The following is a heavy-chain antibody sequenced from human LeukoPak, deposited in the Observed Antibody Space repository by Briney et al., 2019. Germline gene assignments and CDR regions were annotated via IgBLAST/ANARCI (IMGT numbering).Heavy chain of an antibody. J-gene: IGHJ4*02. V-gene: IGHV3-74*01. CDR3: FREGGD. D-gene: IGHD3-10*01. CDR1: GFTFKNAW. Sequence: PGGSLRLSCAASGFTFKNAWMNWVRQAPGKGLVWVSYINIDERITGYADSVKGRFTISRDNAKNTLYLQMNSLRAEDTAIYYCFREGGDWGQGTLVTVSS. CDR2: INIDERIT.